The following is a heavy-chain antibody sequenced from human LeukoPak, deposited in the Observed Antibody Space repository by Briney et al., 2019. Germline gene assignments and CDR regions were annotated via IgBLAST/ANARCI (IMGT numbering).Heavy chain of an antibody. CDR2: ISAYNGNT. CDR3: AREVIPTVTRMNWFDP. D-gene: IGHD4-17*01. Sequence: ASVKVSCKASGYTFTSYGISWVRQAPGQGLEWMGWISAYNGNTNYAQKFQGRVTITADKSTSTAYMELSSLRSEDTAVYYCAREVIPTVTRMNWFDPWGQGTLVTVSS. V-gene: IGHV1-18*01. J-gene: IGHJ5*02. CDR1: GYTFTSYG.